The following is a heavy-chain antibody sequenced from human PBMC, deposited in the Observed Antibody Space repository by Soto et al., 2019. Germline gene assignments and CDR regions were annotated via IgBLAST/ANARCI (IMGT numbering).Heavy chain of an antibody. V-gene: IGHV3-13*01. CDR3: ARSLGGATRIIGDYGMDV. J-gene: IGHJ6*02. CDR2: IGTAGDT. D-gene: IGHD1-26*01. Sequence: EVQLVESGGGLVQPGGSLRLSCAASGFTFSSYDMHWVRQATGKGLEWVSAIGTAGDTYYPGSVKGRFTISRENAKNSLYLQMNSLRAGDTAVYYCARSLGGATRIIGDYGMDVWGQGTTVTVSS. CDR1: GFTFSSYD.